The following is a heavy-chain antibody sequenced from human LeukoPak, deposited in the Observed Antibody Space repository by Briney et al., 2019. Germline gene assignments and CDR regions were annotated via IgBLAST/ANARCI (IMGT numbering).Heavy chain of an antibody. CDR1: GFTFSSYA. CDR3: AREGDLTGYYTY. Sequence: GGSLRLSCAASGFTFSSYAMHWVRQAPGKGLEWVAVISYDGSNKYYADSVKGRFTISRDNSKHTLYLQMNSLRAEDTAVYYCAREGDLTGYYTYWGQGTLVTVSS. J-gene: IGHJ4*02. D-gene: IGHD3-9*01. CDR2: ISYDGSNK. V-gene: IGHV3-30*04.